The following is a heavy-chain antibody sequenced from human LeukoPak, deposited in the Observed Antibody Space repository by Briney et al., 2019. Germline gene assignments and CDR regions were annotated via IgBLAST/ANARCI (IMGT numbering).Heavy chain of an antibody. CDR3: ATDQAAGLDY. D-gene: IGHD6-13*01. Sequence: ASVKVSCKASGYTFTSYDINWVRQATGQGLEWMGILNPNGGSSNYAQKFQGRATLTRATSTSTVYMELSSLRSEDTAVYYCATDQAAGLDYWGQGTLVTVSS. J-gene: IGHJ4*02. V-gene: IGHV1-46*01. CDR1: GYTFTSYD. CDR2: LNPNGGSS.